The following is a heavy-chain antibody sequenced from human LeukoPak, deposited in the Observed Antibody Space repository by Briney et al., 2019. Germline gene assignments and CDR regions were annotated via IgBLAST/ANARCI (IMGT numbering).Heavy chain of an antibody. V-gene: IGHV3-15*01. CDR3: TTRGIAVSGLGY. J-gene: IGHJ4*02. CDR2: IKSKTDDGTA. D-gene: IGHD6-19*01. Sequence: GGSLRLSCAASGFSFNTAWMNWVRQTPGKGLEWLGRIKSKTDDGTAEYAAHVKGRFIISRDDSKNMLSLEMRSLRTEDTGVHYCTTRGIAVSGLGYWGRGTLVVVSS. CDR1: GFSFNTAW.